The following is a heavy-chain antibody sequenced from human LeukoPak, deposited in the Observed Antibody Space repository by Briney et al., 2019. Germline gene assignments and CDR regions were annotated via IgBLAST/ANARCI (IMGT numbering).Heavy chain of an antibody. D-gene: IGHD5-18*01. CDR1: GFTFSSYS. Sequence: GGSLRLSCAASGFTFSSYSMNWVRQAPGKGLEWVSSISSSSSYIYYADSVRGRFTISRDNAKNSLYLQMNSLRAEDTAVYYCARDLEYSYGNFDYWGQGTLVTVSS. V-gene: IGHV3-21*01. J-gene: IGHJ4*02. CDR3: ARDLEYSYGNFDY. CDR2: ISSSSSYI.